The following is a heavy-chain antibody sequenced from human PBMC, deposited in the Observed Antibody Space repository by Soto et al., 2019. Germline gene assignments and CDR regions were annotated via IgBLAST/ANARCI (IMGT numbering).Heavy chain of an antibody. CDR2: ISGSGGTT. V-gene: IGHV3-23*01. Sequence: EVHLLESGGGWVQPGGSLRLSCAASGFTFSNYAMTWVRQTPGKGLEWVSEISGSGGTTYSADSVKGRFTISRDNSKNPLYLQTNSLRADDPAVYYCASGLLAWYRRLDYWGQGTLVTVSS. J-gene: IGHJ4*02. CDR3: ASGLLAWYRRLDY. D-gene: IGHD1-1*01. CDR1: GFTFSNYA.